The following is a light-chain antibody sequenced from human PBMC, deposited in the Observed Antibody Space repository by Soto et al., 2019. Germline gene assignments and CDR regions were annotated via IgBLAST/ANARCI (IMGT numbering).Light chain of an antibody. J-gene: IGLJ2*01. Sequence: QSVLTQPASVSGSPGQSITISCTGTSSDVGGYNYVSWYQQHPGKAPKLLISGNSNRPSGVPDRFSGSKSGTSASLAITGLQAEDEADYYCQSYDSSLSGSRVFGGGTKLTVL. CDR1: SSDVGGYNY. CDR2: GNS. CDR3: QSYDSSLSGSRV. V-gene: IGLV2-14*01.